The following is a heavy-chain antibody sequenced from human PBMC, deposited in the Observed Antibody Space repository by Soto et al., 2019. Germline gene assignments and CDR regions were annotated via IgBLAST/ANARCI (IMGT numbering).Heavy chain of an antibody. Sequence: EVQLVESGGGLVQPGGSLRLSCAASGLIFSDYHMDWVRQAPGEGLEWVGRIRRKANSYTTEYAASVKGRFTISRDDSKNSLYLQMNSLKSEDTAVYYSAMLGGWSGGSSGMDVWGQGTTVTVSS. CDR2: IRRKANSYTT. CDR3: AMLGGWSGGSSGMDV. V-gene: IGHV3-72*01. D-gene: IGHD6-19*01. CDR1: GLIFSDYH. J-gene: IGHJ6*02.